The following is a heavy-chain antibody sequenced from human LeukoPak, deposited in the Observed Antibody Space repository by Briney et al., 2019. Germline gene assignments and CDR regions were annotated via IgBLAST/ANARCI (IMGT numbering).Heavy chain of an antibody. CDR1: RGTFSSYA. Sequence: AAVKVSCKAPRGTFSSYAISWVRQAPGQGLEWMGRIIPTLYLTNYAQKFQGRVTITADKSTSTAYMELSSLSSEDTAVYYCARSEWELLSSTPDYWGQGTLVTVSS. J-gene: IGHJ4*02. D-gene: IGHD1-26*01. CDR2: IIPTLYLT. V-gene: IGHV1-69*04. CDR3: ARSEWELLSSTPDY.